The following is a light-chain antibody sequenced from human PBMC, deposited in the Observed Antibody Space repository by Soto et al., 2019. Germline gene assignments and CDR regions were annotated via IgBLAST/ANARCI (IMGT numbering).Light chain of an antibody. CDR3: QHYNNWLGT. V-gene: IGKV3D-15*01. CDR1: QSVSSY. CDR2: GAS. J-gene: IGKJ4*01. Sequence: EIVLTQSPATLSLSPGERATLSCRASQSVSSYLAWYQQKPGQAPRLLIYGASSRATGIPDRFSGRGSGTEFTLTINNLQSEDSAIYYCQHYNNWLGTFGGGTKVDIK.